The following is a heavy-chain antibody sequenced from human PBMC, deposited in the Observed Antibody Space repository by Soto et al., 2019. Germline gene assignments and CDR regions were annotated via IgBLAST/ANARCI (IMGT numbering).Heavy chain of an antibody. D-gene: IGHD3-22*01. CDR3: TTDSYISMIVVRVDY. Sequence: GGSLRLSCAASGFAFDNDWINWVRQAPAKGLEWVGRIKSKTDSGTTDFAAPVKGRFAISRDDSKNMVYMQLNSLKTEDTAVYYCTTDSYISMIVVRVDYWGHGTLVTVSS. V-gene: IGHV3-15*07. CDR2: IKSKTDSGTT. CDR1: GFAFDNDW. J-gene: IGHJ4*01.